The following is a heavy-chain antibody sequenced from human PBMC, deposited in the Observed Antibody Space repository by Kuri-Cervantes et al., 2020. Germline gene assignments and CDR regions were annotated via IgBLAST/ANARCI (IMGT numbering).Heavy chain of an antibody. V-gene: IGHV4-30-2*01. Sequence: SETLSLTCAVSGGSISSGGYSWSWIRQPPGKGLEWIGYIYHSGSTYYNPSLKSRVTISVDRSKNQFSLKLSSVTAADTAVYYCARVSTVREGWLSRYYFDYWGQGTLVTVSS. CDR3: ARVSTVREGWLSRYYFDY. CDR1: GGSISSGGYS. CDR2: IYHSGST. D-gene: IGHD3-22*01. J-gene: IGHJ4*02.